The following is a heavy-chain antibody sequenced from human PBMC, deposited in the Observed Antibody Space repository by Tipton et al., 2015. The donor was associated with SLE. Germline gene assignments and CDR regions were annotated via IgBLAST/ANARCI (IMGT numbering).Heavy chain of an antibody. Sequence: TLSLTCDVYGGFLSDYFWSWIRQPPGKGVEWIGEIDQSGCTNYNPSLKSRVTLSGDTSKNQFSLNLSSVTAADTAVYYCARDAGGSLGMESYYYYMDVWGKGTTVTVSS. CDR1: GGFLSDYF. CDR2: IDQSGCT. J-gene: IGHJ6*03. D-gene: IGHD7-27*01. V-gene: IGHV4-34*01. CDR3: ARDAGGSLGMESYYYYMDV.